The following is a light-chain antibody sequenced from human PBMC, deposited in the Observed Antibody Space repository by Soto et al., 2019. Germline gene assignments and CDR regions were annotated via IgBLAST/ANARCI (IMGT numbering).Light chain of an antibody. J-gene: IGKJ5*01. CDR2: AAS. CDR3: QQSYSTPHT. CDR1: QSVTSSY. Sequence: EIVLTQSPGTLALSPGERATLSCRASQSVTSSYLAWYPQNPGQAPRLLIYAASSRATGIPDRFSGSGSGTDLTITISSLQPEDFETYYCQQSYSTPHTFGQGTRLEN. V-gene: IGKV3-20*01.